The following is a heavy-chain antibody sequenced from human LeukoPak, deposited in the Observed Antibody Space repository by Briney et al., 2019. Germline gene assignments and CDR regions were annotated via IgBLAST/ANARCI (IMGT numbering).Heavy chain of an antibody. V-gene: IGHV4-34*01. CDR1: GGSFSGYY. J-gene: IGHJ3*02. Sequence: SETLSLTCAVYGGSFSGYYWSWIRQPPGKGLEWIGEINHSGSTNYNPSLKSRVTISVDTSKNQFSLKLSSVTAADTAVYYCARRAVGTMIVVGRTHAFDIWGQGTMVTVSS. D-gene: IGHD3-22*01. CDR3: ARRAVGTMIVVGRTHAFDI. CDR2: INHSGST.